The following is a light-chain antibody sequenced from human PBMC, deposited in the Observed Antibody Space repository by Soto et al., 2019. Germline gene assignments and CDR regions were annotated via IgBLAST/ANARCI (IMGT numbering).Light chain of an antibody. J-gene: IGKJ1*01. CDR1: QTISNY. CDR2: AAS. V-gene: IGKV1-39*01. Sequence: DIQMTQSPSSLSASVGDRVTITCRASQTISNYLNWYQHKPGKGPKLLIYAASTLQSGVPSRFSGSGSGTDFTLTISSLQPEDVATYYCQQSNSSPPWTFGQGTKVDIK. CDR3: QQSNSSPPWT.